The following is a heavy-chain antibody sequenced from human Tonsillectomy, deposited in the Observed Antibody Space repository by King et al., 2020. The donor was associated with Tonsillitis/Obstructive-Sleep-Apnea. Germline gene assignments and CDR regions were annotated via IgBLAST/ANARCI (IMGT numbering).Heavy chain of an antibody. Sequence: VQLVESGGGLVQPGGSLRLSCSASTFSFSNLVMHWVRQAPGKGLEYVSGLSTNGGDTYYADSVKGRFTVSRDNSKNTLYLQLTSLRAEDTAVYYCVKAYALTAVDWGYYFDYWGQGTPVTVSS. V-gene: IGHV3-64D*08. CDR2: LSTNGGDT. D-gene: IGHD3-16*01. J-gene: IGHJ4*02. CDR1: TFSFSNLV. CDR3: VKAYALTAVDWGYYFDY.